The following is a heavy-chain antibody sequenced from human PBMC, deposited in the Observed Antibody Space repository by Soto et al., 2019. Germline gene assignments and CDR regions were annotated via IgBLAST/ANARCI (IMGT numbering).Heavy chain of an antibody. CDR2: IIPIFGTA. J-gene: IGHJ6*02. V-gene: IGHV1-69*12. Sequence: QVQLVQSGAEVKKPGSSVKVSCKASGGTFSSYAISWVRQAPGQGLEWMGGIIPIFGTANYAQKFQGRVTITADESTSTAYMELSSLRSEDTAVYYCARGEGAVAGTEYYYGMDVWGQGTTVTVSS. CDR1: GGTFSSYA. CDR3: ARGEGAVAGTEYYYGMDV. D-gene: IGHD6-19*01.